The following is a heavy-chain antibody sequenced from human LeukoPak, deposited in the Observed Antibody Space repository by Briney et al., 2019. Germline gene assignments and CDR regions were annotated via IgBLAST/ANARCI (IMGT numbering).Heavy chain of an antibody. V-gene: IGHV3-30-3*01. CDR1: GFTFSSYA. Sequence: GRSLRLSCAASGFTFSSYAMHWVRQAPGKGLEWVAVISYDGSNKYYADSVKGRFTISRDNSKNTLYLQTNSLRAEDTAVYYCARDSDRYDSSGYYDYWGQGTLVTVSS. CDR2: ISYDGSNK. J-gene: IGHJ4*02. CDR3: ARDSDRYDSSGYYDY. D-gene: IGHD3-22*01.